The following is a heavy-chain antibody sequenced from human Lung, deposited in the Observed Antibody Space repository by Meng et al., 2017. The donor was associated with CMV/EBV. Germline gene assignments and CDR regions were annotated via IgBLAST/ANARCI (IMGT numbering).Heavy chain of an antibody. CDR2: INSDGSST. D-gene: IGHD1-26*01. Sequence: GEXXKISCAASGFTFSSYWMHWVRQAPGKGLVWVSRINSDGSSTSYADSVKGRFTISRDNARNTLYLQMNSLRAEDTAVYYCARDSQVGAAPFDYWGQGTXV. V-gene: IGHV3-74*01. J-gene: IGHJ4*02. CDR1: GFTFSSYW. CDR3: ARDSQVGAAPFDY.